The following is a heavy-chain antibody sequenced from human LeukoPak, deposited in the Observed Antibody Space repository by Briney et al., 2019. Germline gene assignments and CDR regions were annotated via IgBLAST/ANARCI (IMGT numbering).Heavy chain of an antibody. CDR2: VSASSSTI. CDR1: GFTFTSYS. CDR3: ARRDTYFDC. J-gene: IGHJ4*02. Sequence: PGGSLRLSCAASGFTFTSYSINWVRQAPGKGLEWVAFVSASSSTIYYADSVKGRFTISRDNAKNSVSLQMNSLRAEDTAVYYCARRDTYFDCWGQGTLVTVSS. V-gene: IGHV3-48*04. D-gene: IGHD5-24*01.